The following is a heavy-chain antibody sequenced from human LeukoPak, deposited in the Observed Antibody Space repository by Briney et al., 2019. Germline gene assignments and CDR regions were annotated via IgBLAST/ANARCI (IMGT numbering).Heavy chain of an antibody. CDR2: SSSGGGST. V-gene: IGHV3-23*01. J-gene: IGHJ4*02. CDR3: AKARFTVTNYFDY. Sequence: GGSLRLSCAASGFTFSSYAMIWVRQAPGKGLGWVSASSSGGGSTYYADSVKGRFTISRDNSKNTLYLQMNSLRAEDTAVYYCAKARFTVTNYFDYWGQGTLVTVSS. CDR1: GFTFSSYA. D-gene: IGHD4-17*01.